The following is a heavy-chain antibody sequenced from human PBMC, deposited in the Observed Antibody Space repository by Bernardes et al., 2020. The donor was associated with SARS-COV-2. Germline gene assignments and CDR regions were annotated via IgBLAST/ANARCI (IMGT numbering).Heavy chain of an antibody. J-gene: IGHJ4*02. CDR3: AKELNWNHFDY. CDR1: GFTFGSYG. V-gene: IGHV3-30*02. CDR2: IHSDGAKT. Sequence: GGSLRLSCAASGFTFGSYGMLWVRQAPGKGLEWVSFIHSDGAKTYYADSVKGRFTISRDNSKNTLYLQMNSLRTDDTALYYCAKELNWNHFDYWGQGSLVSVSS. D-gene: IGHD1-20*01.